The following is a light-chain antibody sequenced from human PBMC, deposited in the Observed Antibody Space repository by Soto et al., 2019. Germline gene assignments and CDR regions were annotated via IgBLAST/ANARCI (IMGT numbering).Light chain of an antibody. CDR3: QQYNNLPPDT. CDR2: GAS. V-gene: IGKV1-5*01. Sequence: IQMTQSPSTLSASIGDRVTITCRASQTISTWLAWYQQKPGKAPNLLMYGASTLRSGVPSRFSGSGSGTEFTLTITSLQSEDFAVYFCQQYNNLPPDTFGQGTKLEIK. CDR1: QTISTW. J-gene: IGKJ2*01.